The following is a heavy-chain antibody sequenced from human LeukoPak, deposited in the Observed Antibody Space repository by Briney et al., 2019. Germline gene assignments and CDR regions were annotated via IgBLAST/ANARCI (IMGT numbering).Heavy chain of an antibody. CDR3: ARHAAGGGGWFDP. CDR1: GGSISSYY. V-gene: IGHV4-59*08. J-gene: IGHJ5*02. CDR2: IYYSGST. D-gene: IGHD6-13*01. Sequence: PSETLSLTCTVSGGSISSYYWSWIRQPPGKGLEWIGYIYYSGSTNYNPSLKSRVTISVDTSKNQFSLKLSSVTAADTAVYYCARHAAGGGGWFDPWGQGTLVTVSS.